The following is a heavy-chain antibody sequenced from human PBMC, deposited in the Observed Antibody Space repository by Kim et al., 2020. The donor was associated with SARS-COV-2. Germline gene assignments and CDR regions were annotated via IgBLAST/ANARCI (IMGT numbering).Heavy chain of an antibody. D-gene: IGHD6-13*01. CDR3: ARETPGIAAAGTFDY. Sequence: GKGHFTISRDNSKNTLYLEMNSLRAEDAAVYYCARETPGIAAAGTFDYWGQGTLVTVSS. V-gene: IGHV3-30*07. J-gene: IGHJ4*02.